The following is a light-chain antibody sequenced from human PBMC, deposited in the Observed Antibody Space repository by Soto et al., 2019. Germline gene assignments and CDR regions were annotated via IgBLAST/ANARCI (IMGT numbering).Light chain of an antibody. V-gene: IGKV1-9*01. Sequence: IQLTQSPSSLSASVGDRVTITCRASQGISSYLAWYQQKPGKAPELLIYAASTLQSGVPSRFSGSGSGTDFTLTISSLQPEDFATYYCQQLNSYPITFGQGTRLEMK. CDR3: QQLNSYPIT. J-gene: IGKJ5*01. CDR2: AAS. CDR1: QGISSY.